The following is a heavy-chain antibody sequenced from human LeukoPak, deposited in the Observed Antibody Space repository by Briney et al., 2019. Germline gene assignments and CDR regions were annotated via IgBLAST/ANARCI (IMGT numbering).Heavy chain of an antibody. V-gene: IGHV3-74*01. J-gene: IGHJ4*02. Sequence: GGSLRLSCAASGFTFSSYWMHWVRQAPGQGLVWVSRIKSDGSSTSYADSVKGRFTISRDNAKNTLYLQMNSLRAEDTAVYYCASGPPPGYSYVYWGQGTLVTVSS. D-gene: IGHD5-18*01. CDR1: GFTFSSYW. CDR2: IKSDGSST. CDR3: ASGPPPGYSYVY.